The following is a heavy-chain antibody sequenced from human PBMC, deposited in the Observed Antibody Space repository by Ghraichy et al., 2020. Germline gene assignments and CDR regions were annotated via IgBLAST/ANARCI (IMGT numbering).Heavy chain of an antibody. Sequence: SETLSLTCTVSGGSISSYYWSWIRQPPGKGLEWIGYIYYSGSTNYNPSLKSRVTISVDTSKNQFSLKLSSVTAADTAVYYCASTPTSSSFGGWDYYYGMDVWGQGTTVTVSS. V-gene: IGHV4-59*01. J-gene: IGHJ6*02. CDR1: GGSISSYY. CDR3: ASTPTSSSFGGWDYYYGMDV. D-gene: IGHD6-6*01. CDR2: IYYSGST.